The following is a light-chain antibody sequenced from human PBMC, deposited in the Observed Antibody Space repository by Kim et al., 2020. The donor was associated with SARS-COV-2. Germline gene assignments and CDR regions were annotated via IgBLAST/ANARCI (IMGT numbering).Light chain of an antibody. CDR1: QSISIS. J-gene: IGKJ2*01. V-gene: IGKV1-5*03. CDR2: KAS. CDR3: QQYNSYPYT. Sequence: SASVGDRFTITCRASQSISISLAWYQQKPGTAPMLLIYKASTLESGVPSRVSGSGSGTEFTLTISSLQPDDFATYYCQQYNSYPYTFGQGTKLEIK.